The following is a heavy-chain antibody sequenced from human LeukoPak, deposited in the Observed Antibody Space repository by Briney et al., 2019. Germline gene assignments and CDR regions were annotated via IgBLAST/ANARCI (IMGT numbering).Heavy chain of an antibody. CDR1: GSTFSSYW. V-gene: IGHV3-7*01. CDR3: ARDAYCSGGSCYVY. J-gene: IGHJ4*02. D-gene: IGHD2-15*01. CDR2: INQEGSEK. Sequence: PGGSLRLSCEVSGSTFSSYWMSWVRQAPGKGLEWVANINQEGSEKNYVDSVKGRFIISRDNAENSLYLQMNSLTAEDTAVYYCARDAYCSGGSCYVYWGQGTLVTVSS.